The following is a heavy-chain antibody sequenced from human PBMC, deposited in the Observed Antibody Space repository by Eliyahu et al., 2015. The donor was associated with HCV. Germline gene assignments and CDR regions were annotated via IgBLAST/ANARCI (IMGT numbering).Heavy chain of an antibody. CDR2: TYYSGST. J-gene: IGHJ6*02. CDR1: GGSISSYY. Sequence: QVQLQESGPGLVKPSETLSLTCTVSGGSISSYYWSWIRQPPGKGLEWIGYTYYSGSTNYNPPLKSRVTISVDTSKNQFSLKLSSVTAADTAAYYCARVRFGEMDLRRFYYGMDVWGQGTTVTVSS. D-gene: IGHD3-10*01. V-gene: IGHV4-59*01. CDR3: ARVRFGEMDLRRFYYGMDV.